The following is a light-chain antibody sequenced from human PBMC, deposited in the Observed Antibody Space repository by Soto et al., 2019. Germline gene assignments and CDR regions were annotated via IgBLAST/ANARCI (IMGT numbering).Light chain of an antibody. CDR3: QQYYTFPRT. J-gene: IGKJ1*01. CDR2: WAS. CDR1: QSLLYTSNNKNY. Sequence: DIVMTQSPDSLAVSLGERATINCKSSQSLLYTSNNKNYLSWYQKKPGQPPKMLIYWASTRESGVPDRFTGSGSGSNFTLPIASLQAEDVAVYYCQQYYTFPRTFGQGSKVEIK. V-gene: IGKV4-1*01.